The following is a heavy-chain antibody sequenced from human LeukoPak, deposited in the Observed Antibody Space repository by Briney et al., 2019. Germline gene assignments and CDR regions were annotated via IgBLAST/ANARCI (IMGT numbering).Heavy chain of an antibody. CDR1: GGTFSSYA. D-gene: IGHD2-15*01. Sequence: ASVKVSCKASGGTFSSYAISWMRQAPGQGLEWMGGIIPIFGTANYAQKFQGRVTIPADESTSTAYMELSSLRSEDTAVYYCARACGGGSCRRNWFDPWGQGTLVTVSS. CDR2: IIPIFGTA. CDR3: ARACGGGSCRRNWFDP. J-gene: IGHJ5*02. V-gene: IGHV1-69*13.